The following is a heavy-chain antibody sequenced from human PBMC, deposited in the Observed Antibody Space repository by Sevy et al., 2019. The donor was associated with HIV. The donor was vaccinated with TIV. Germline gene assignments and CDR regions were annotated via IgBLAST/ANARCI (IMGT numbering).Heavy chain of an antibody. J-gene: IGHJ3*01. CDR3: ARQRGGWYEYDASDV. CDR2: IYYSGST. V-gene: IGHV4-39*01. Sequence: SETLSLTCTVSDVSISSGTNYWGWIRQPPGKGLEWLGSIYYSGSTYYNPSLKSRVTISADTSMNQFSLKLSSVTVADTAVYYCARQRGGWYEYDASDVWGQGTMVTVSS. CDR1: DVSISSGTNY. D-gene: IGHD6-19*01.